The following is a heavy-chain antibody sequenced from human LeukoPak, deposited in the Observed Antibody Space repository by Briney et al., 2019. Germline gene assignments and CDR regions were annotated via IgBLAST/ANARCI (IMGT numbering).Heavy chain of an antibody. V-gene: IGHV3-53*01. J-gene: IGHJ4*02. CDR1: GFTVSSNY. D-gene: IGHD4-17*01. CDR2: IYSGGGT. Sequence: PGGSLRLSCAASGFTVSSNYMSWVRQAPGKGLEWVSVIYSGGGTYHADSVKGRFTISRDNSKNMLYLQMNSLRAEDTAVYYCTRFRYTVYYFDYWGQGALVTVSS. CDR3: TRFRYTVYYFDY.